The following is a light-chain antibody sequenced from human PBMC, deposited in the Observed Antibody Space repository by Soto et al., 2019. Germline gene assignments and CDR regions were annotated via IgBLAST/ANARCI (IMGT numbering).Light chain of an antibody. Sequence: ENVLTQSPGTVSLSPGERATLSCRARQGVTSNHLAWYQHKPGQSPRLLIYGVFNRATGIPDRFSGSGSGTDFTLTITRLEPEDSAVYFCQHYDGSPRTFGQGTKLEIK. J-gene: IGKJ2*01. CDR2: GVF. V-gene: IGKV3-20*01. CDR3: QHYDGSPRT. CDR1: QGVTSNH.